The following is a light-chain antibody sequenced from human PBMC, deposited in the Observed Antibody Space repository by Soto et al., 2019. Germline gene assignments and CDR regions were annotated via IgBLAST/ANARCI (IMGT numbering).Light chain of an antibody. CDR2: GAS. CDR3: QQRSNWPRT. CDR1: QSVSSD. J-gene: IGKJ1*01. Sequence: EIVMTQSPATLSVSPGERATLSCRASQSVSSDLAWYHQKPGQAPRLLIYGASARATGIPDRFSGGGSGAEYTLTISSLQSEDFALYYCQQRSNWPRTFGQGTKVDI. V-gene: IGKV3-15*01.